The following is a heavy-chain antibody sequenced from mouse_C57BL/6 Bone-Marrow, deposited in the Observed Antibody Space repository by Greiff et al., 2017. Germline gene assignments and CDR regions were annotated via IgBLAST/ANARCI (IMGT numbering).Heavy chain of an antibody. V-gene: IGHV1-69*01. D-gene: IGHD2-5*01. J-gene: IGHJ2*01. CDR1: GYTFTSYW. Sequence: VQLQQSGAELVMPGASVKLSCKASGYTFTSYWLHWVKQRPGQGLEWIGEIDPSDSYTNYNQKFKGKSTLTVDKSSSTAYMQLSSLTSEDSAVYYCARYSNYENYFDYWCQGTTLTVSS. CDR3: ARYSNYENYFDY. CDR2: IDPSDSYT.